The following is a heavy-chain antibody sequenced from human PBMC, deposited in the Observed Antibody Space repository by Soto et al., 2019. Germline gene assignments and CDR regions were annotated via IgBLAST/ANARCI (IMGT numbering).Heavy chain of an antibody. CDR2: ISGSGGST. Sequence: GGSLRLSCAASGFTFRSHAMSWVRLVPGKGLEWVSAISGSGGSTYYADSVKGRFTISRDNSKNTLYLQMNSLRAEDTAVYYCSRCSINWYDLFSFWGQGTMDTGS. D-gene: IGHD6-13*01. V-gene: IGHV3-23*01. J-gene: IGHJ3*01. CDR1: GFTFRSHA. CDR3: SRCSINWYDLFSF.